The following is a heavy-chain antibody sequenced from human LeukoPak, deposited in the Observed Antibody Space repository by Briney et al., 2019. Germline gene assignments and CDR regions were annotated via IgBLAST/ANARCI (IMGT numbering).Heavy chain of an antibody. CDR1: GHTFTEDY. D-gene: IGHD1-1*01. J-gene: IGHJ4*02. V-gene: IGHV1-2*02. Sequence: ASVKVSCKSSGHTFTEDYVHWVRQAPGLGLEWLGWIHPGTGNPNYAQKFQGRVTISRDTSINTAYMELIRLKSDDTAVYYCASYASGYNWLKVWGQGTLVTVSS. CDR2: IHPGTGNP. CDR3: ASYASGYNWLKV.